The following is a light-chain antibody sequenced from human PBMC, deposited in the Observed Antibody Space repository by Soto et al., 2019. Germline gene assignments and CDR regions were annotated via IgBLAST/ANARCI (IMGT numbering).Light chain of an antibody. CDR3: QQYDISPWT. J-gene: IGKJ1*01. V-gene: IGKV3-20*01. CDR2: CAS. Sequence: EIVLTQSPGTLSLSPGERATLSCRASQSVSSSYLAWYQQKPGQAPRILIYCASSRATGIPDRFSGSGSGTDFTLTISRLEPEDFAVYYCQQYDISPWTFGQGTKVEIK. CDR1: QSVSSSY.